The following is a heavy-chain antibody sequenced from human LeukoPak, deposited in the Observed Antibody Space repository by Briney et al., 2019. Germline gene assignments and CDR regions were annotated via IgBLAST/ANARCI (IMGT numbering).Heavy chain of an antibody. D-gene: IGHD1-26*01. CDR2: ISGSGGST. CDR3: AKGVASGSYPDAFDI. J-gene: IGHJ3*02. V-gene: IGHV3-23*01. Sequence: GGSLRLSCAASGFTFSSYAMSWVRQAPGKGREWVSAISGSGGSTYDEDSVKGRFTISRDNSKNTLYLQMNSLRAEDTAVYYCAKGVASGSYPDAFDIWGQGTMVTVSS. CDR1: GFTFSSYA.